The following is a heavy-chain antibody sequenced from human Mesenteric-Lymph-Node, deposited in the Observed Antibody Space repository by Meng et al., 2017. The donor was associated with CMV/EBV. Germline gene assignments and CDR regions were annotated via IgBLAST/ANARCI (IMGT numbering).Heavy chain of an antibody. V-gene: IGHV3-53*05. CDR1: GFTVSSNY. Sequence: GGSLRLSCAASGFTVSSNYMSWVRQAPGKGLKCVSVLYRGGRTYYADSVKGRFTISRDNAKNSLYLQMNSLRAEDTALYYCAKDINGYSSGGGDYWGQGTLVTVSS. D-gene: IGHD6-19*01. J-gene: IGHJ4*02. CDR2: LYRGGRT. CDR3: AKDINGYSSGGGDY.